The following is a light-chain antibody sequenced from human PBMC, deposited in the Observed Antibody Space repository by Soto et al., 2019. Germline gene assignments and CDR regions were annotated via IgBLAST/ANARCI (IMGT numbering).Light chain of an antibody. CDR1: QSVADN. Sequence: EVVMTQSPATLSVSPGERVTLSCRSSQSVADNLAWFQQKPGQGPRLLIYGASTRATGIPARFSGSGSETDFTLTVSSLRSEDSAVYYCQQYNHWPRMLSFGGGTRV. J-gene: IGKJ4*01. CDR3: QQYNHWPRMLS. V-gene: IGKV3-15*01. CDR2: GAS.